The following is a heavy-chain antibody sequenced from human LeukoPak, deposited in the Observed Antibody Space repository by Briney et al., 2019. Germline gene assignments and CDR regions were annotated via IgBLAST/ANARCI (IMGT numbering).Heavy chain of an antibody. CDR3: ARGFPGTLDVVLGV. D-gene: IGHD3-10*01. CDR2: INPNSGGT. Sequence: ASVKVSCKVSGYTLTELSMHWVRQAPGQGLEWMGWINPNSGGTNYAQKFQGRVTMTRDTSISTAYMELSRLRSDDTAVYYCARGFPGTLDVVLGVWGKGTTVTVSS. CDR1: GYTLTELS. V-gene: IGHV1-2*02. J-gene: IGHJ6*04.